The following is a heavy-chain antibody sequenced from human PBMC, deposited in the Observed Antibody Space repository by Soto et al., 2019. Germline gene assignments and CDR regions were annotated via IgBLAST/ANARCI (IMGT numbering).Heavy chain of an antibody. Sequence: QLQLQESGPGLVKPSETLSLTCTVSGGSISSSSYYWGWIRQPPGKGLEWIGSIYYSGSTYYNPSLKSRVTIYVDTSKTQFSLNLSSVTAADTAVYYCARHDIGIAARARFDPWGQGTLVTVSS. J-gene: IGHJ5*02. D-gene: IGHD6-6*01. CDR2: IYYSGST. CDR3: ARHDIGIAARARFDP. V-gene: IGHV4-39*01. CDR1: GGSISSSSYY.